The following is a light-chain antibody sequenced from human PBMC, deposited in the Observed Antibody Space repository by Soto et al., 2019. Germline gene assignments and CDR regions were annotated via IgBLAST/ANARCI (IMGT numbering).Light chain of an antibody. V-gene: IGKV4-1*01. CDR2: CAS. CDR1: QSVLYSSNNKNF. J-gene: IGKJ1*01. Sequence: DIVMTQSPDSLAVSLGERAAINCKSSQSVLYSSNNKNFLAWYQQKPGQPPKLLIYCASTRESGIPDRFSGSGSGTDFTLTISSLQAEDVPVYYCQQYYSAPWTFGQGTKVEIK. CDR3: QQYYSAPWT.